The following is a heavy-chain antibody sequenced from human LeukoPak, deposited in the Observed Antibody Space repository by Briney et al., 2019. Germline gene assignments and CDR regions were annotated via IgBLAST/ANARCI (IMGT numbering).Heavy chain of an antibody. CDR2: MNPNSGNT. D-gene: IGHD3-22*01. Sequence: ASVKVSCKTSGYTFTNYDINWVRQATGQGLEWMGWMNPNSGNTGYAQKFQGRVTMTRNTSISTAYMELSSLRSDDTAVYYCARQDDSSGYSLFDYWGQGTLVTVSS. CDR1: GYTFTNYD. V-gene: IGHV1-8*01. J-gene: IGHJ4*02. CDR3: ARQDDSSGYSLFDY.